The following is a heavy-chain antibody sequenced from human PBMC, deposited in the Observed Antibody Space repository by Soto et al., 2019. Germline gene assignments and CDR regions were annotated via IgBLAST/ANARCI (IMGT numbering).Heavy chain of an antibody. J-gene: IGHJ3*02. CDR3: ARAYYYDSSALLGNAFDI. D-gene: IGHD3-22*01. CDR2: IIPIFGTA. Sequence: ASVKVSCKASGGTFSSYAISWVRRAPGQGLEWMGGIIPIFGTANYAQKFQGRVTITADKSTSTAYMELSSLRSEDTAVYYCARAYYYDSSALLGNAFDIWGQGTMVTVSS. V-gene: IGHV1-69*06. CDR1: GGTFSSYA.